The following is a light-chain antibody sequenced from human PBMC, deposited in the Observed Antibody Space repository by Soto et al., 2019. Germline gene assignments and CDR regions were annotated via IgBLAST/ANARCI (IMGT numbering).Light chain of an antibody. Sequence: QSALTQPPSASGSPGQPVAISCTGTSSDVGGYNCVSWYQQHPGKAPKLMIYEVNKRPSGLPDRFSGSKSGNTASLTVSGLQAEDEADYYCSSYAGSSNVFGTGTKVTVL. V-gene: IGLV2-8*01. CDR2: EVN. CDR1: SSDVGGYNC. CDR3: SSYAGSSNV. J-gene: IGLJ1*01.